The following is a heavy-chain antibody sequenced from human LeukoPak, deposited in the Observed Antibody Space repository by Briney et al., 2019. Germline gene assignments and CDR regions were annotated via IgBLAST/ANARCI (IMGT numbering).Heavy chain of an antibody. CDR2: ISSSSSYI. V-gene: IGHV3-21*01. D-gene: IGHD3-10*02. CDR1: GFTFSSYS. CDR3: AELGITMIGGV. Sequence: GGSLRLSCAASGFTFSSYSMNWVRQAPGKGLEWVSSISSSSSYIYYADSVKGRFTISRDNAKNSLYLQMNSLRAGDTAVYYCAELGITMIGGVWGKGTTVTISS. J-gene: IGHJ6*04.